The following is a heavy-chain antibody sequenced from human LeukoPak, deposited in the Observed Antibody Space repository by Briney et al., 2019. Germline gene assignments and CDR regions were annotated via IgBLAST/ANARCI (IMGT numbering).Heavy chain of an antibody. CDR3: AKAREQWLGGPAPEKNYFDY. J-gene: IGHJ4*02. D-gene: IGHD6-19*01. Sequence: PGGSLRLSCAASGFTFSSYAMSWVRQAPGKGLEWVSAISGSGGSTYYADSVKGRFTISRDNSKNTLYLQMNSLRAEDTAVYYCAKAREQWLGGPAPEKNYFDYWGQGTLVTVSS. CDR2: ISGSGGST. CDR1: GFTFSSYA. V-gene: IGHV3-23*01.